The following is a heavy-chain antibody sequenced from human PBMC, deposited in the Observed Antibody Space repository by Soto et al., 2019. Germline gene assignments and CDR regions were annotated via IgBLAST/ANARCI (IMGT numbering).Heavy chain of an antibody. D-gene: IGHD2-15*01. Sequence: PGGSLRLSCEASGFTFSDYFMSWIRQAPGKGLEWVSYISGGGSDTKYADSVKGRFTISRDNAKNSLYLHMNSLRAEDTAMYYCSRDTSFFLVVSATIGDVRASSGQRPLVPGSA. CDR3: SRDTSFFLVVSATIGDVRAS. CDR2: ISGGGSDT. V-gene: IGHV3-11*06. J-gene: IGHJ5*02. CDR1: GFTFSDYF.